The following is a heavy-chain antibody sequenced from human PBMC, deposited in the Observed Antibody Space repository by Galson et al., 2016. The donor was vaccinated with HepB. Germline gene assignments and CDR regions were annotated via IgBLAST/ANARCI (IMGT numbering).Heavy chain of an antibody. CDR3: ARDPGGGPTHGY. V-gene: IGHV3-66*01. CDR2: IYSGGST. CDR1: GVTVSNNF. D-gene: IGHD3-16*01. J-gene: IGHJ4*02. Sequence: SLRLSCAVSGVTVSNNFMSWVRQAPGKGLEWVSLIYSGGSTDYADSVKGRFTISRDDSKNTLYLHMNSLRIEDTAVYYCARDPGGGPTHGYWGQGPLV.